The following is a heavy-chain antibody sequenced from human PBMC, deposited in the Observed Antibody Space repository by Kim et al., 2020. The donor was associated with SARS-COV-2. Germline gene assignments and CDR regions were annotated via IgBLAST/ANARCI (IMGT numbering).Heavy chain of an antibody. D-gene: IGHD3-10*01. CDR2: IWYDGTKK. Sequence: GGSLRLSCSASGFTFSRYGLHWVRQAPGRGLEWVATIWYDGTKKYYVESVKGRFSISRDDSKNSLYLQMHSLRGEDTAVYYCARDASSGSGRGGMDVWGQGTSVTVSS. CDR3: ARDASSGSGRGGMDV. CDR1: GFTFSRYG. V-gene: IGHV3-33*01. J-gene: IGHJ6*02.